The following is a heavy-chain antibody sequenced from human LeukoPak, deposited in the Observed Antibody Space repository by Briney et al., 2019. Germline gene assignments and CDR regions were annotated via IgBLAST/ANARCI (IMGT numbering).Heavy chain of an antibody. Sequence: GGSLRLSRAASGFTVSSNYMSWVRQAPGKGLEWVSVIYSGGSTYYADSVKGRFTISRDNSKDTLYLQMNSLRAEDTAVYFCANGYTNTWYYFDYWGQGTLVTVSS. V-gene: IGHV3-66*01. CDR1: GFTVSSNY. CDR2: IYSGGST. J-gene: IGHJ4*02. D-gene: IGHD6-13*01. CDR3: ANGYTNTWYYFDY.